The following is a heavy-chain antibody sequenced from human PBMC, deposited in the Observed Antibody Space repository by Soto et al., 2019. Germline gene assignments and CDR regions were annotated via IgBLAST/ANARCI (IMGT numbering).Heavy chain of an antibody. V-gene: IGHV3-66*01. Sequence: EVQLVESGGGLVQPGGSLRLSCAASGFTVNSNYMSWVRQAPGKGLEWVSVIYSDGSTYYADSVKGRFIISRDNSNNTLYVQMNSRRAEDTAVYYCATLTKYDILTGFYPCWGQGTLVTVSS. CDR3: ATLTKYDILTGFYPC. CDR1: GFTVNSNY. J-gene: IGHJ4*02. CDR2: IYSDGST. D-gene: IGHD3-9*01.